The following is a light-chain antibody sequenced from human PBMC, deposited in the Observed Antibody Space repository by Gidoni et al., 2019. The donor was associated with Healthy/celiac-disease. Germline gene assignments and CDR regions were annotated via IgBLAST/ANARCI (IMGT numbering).Light chain of an antibody. CDR1: QSSSSW. V-gene: IGKV1-5*03. CDR3: QQYNSYST. CDR2: KAS. Sequence: DIQMTQFPSTLSASVGDRVTITCRASQSSSSWLAWYQQKPGKAPKLLIYKASSLESGVPSRFSGSGSGTEFTLTISSLQPDDFATYYCQQYNSYSTFGQXTKVEIK. J-gene: IGKJ1*01.